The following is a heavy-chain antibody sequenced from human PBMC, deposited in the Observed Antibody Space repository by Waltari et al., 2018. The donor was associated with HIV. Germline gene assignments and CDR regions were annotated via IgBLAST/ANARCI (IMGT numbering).Heavy chain of an antibody. CDR3: ARAGRNGHKTGWFDP. V-gene: IGHV4-59*01. J-gene: IGHJ5*02. CDR2: MSYTGKT. CDR1: GDSIHHYY. Sequence: QVQLQESGPGLVNPSETLSLTCPVSGDSIHHYYWIWIRPPPGKGLDWTGYMSYTGKTNYNPALKSRVTISVDTSKNQVSLKLSPVTATDTAVYFCARAGRNGHKTGWFDPWGQGTLVTVSS. D-gene: IGHD2-8*01.